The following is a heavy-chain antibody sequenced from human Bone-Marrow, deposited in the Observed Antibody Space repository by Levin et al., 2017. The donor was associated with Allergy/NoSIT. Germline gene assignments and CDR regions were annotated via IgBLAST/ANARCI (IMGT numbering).Heavy chain of an antibody. V-gene: IGHV1-69*01. CDR1: GGTLSGYG. Sequence: KISCKTSGGTLSGYGLIWVRQAPGQGLEWMGGIIPFFVTANYAQSFRGRITITLDDSTNTAYMDLSSLRFEDTAIYYCARGSRSTTWYNFDYWGQGTLVTVSS. J-gene: IGHJ4*02. D-gene: IGHD1-1*01. CDR2: IIPFFVTA. CDR3: ARGSRSTTWYNFDY.